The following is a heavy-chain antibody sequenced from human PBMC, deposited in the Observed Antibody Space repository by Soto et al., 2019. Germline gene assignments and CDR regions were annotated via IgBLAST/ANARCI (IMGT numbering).Heavy chain of an antibody. D-gene: IGHD5-12*01. CDR1: GFTFSSYG. Sequence: GGSLRLSCAASGFTFSSYGMHWVRQAPGKGLEWVAVIWYDGSNKYYADSVKGRFTISRDNSKNTLYLQMNSLRAEDTAVYYCAKDRGRGYDLFDSWGQGTLVTVSS. J-gene: IGHJ5*01. CDR2: IWYDGSNK. CDR3: AKDRGRGYDLFDS. V-gene: IGHV3-33*06.